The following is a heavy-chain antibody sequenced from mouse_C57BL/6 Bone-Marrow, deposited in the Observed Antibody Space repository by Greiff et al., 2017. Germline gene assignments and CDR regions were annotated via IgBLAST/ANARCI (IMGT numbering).Heavy chain of an antibody. CDR3: ARIALITTESWFAY. V-gene: IGHV8-8*01. Sequence: QVTLKESGPGILQPSQTLSLTCSSSGFSFSTFGMGVGWLRQPSGKGLDWLAHIWWDDDKYYNPALKSRLTISKDTSKNQVFLKIANVDTADTATYYCARIALITTESWFAYWGQRTLVTVSA. D-gene: IGHD1-1*01. J-gene: IGHJ3*01. CDR2: IWWDDDK. CDR1: GFSFSTFGMG.